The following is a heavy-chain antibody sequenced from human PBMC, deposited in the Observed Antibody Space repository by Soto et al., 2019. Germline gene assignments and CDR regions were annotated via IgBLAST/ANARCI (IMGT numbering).Heavy chain of an antibody. Sequence: GGSMRVSYAASWITFSNDSMNCIRKNQRKGLETVSYISSSSSTIYYADSVKGRFTISRDNAKNSLYLQMNSLRAEDTAVYYCARAGHDYGDYGDYSYYYMDFWGKGTSVTVSS. CDR3: ARAGHDYGDYGDYSYYYMDF. J-gene: IGHJ6*03. CDR2: ISSSSSTI. V-gene: IGHV3-48*01. CDR1: WITFSNDS. D-gene: IGHD4-17*01.